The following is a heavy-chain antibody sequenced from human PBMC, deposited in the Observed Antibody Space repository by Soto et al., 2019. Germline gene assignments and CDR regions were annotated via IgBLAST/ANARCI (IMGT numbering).Heavy chain of an antibody. J-gene: IGHJ4*02. Sequence: ASLKVSCKASGYTFTIYAMHWVLQAPGQRLEWMGWINAGNGNTKYSQKFQGRVTITRDTSASTAYMELSSLRSEDTAVYYCARVQLFIVVVPEYDYWGQGTLVTVS. CDR2: INAGNGNT. CDR3: ARVQLFIVVVPEYDY. V-gene: IGHV1-3*01. D-gene: IGHD2-2*01. CDR1: GYTFTIYA.